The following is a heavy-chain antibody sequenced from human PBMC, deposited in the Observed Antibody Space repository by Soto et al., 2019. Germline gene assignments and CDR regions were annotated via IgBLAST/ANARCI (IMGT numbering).Heavy chain of an antibody. Sequence: QVQLQQWGAGLLKPSETLSLTCAVYGGSFSGYYWSWIRQPPGKGLEWIGEINHSGSTNYNPSLKSRVTISVDTSKNQFSLKLSSVTAADTAVYYCARGSPIRSGPPYYYYYYYMDVWGKGTTVTVSS. D-gene: IGHD2-15*01. J-gene: IGHJ6*03. CDR1: GGSFSGYY. CDR2: INHSGST. CDR3: ARGSPIRSGPPYYYYYYYMDV. V-gene: IGHV4-34*01.